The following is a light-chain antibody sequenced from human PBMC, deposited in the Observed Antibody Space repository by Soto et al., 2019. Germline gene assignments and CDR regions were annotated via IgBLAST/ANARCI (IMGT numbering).Light chain of an antibody. V-gene: IGLV2-11*01. CDR3: CSYARSYTLV. CDR2: DVS. Sequence: QSALTQPRSVSGSPGQSVTISCTGTSSDVGGYNYVSWYQQHPGKAPKVMIYDVSKRPSGVPDRFSGSKSGNTASLTISGIQAEDEADYYCCSYARSYTLVFGGGTKLTVL. CDR1: SSDVGGYNY. J-gene: IGLJ3*02.